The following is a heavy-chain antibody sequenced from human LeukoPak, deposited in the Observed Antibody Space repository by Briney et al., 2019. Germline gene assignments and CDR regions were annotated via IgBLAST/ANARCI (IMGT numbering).Heavy chain of an antibody. CDR2: ISGSGGST. Sequence: PGGSLRLSCAASGFTFSSYAMSWVRQAPGKGLEWVSAISGSGGSTYYADSVKGRFTISRDNSKNTLYLQMNSLRAEDTAVYYCAKDGTALRTDYGSGSYYNGPWDYWGQGTLVTVSS. D-gene: IGHD3-10*01. J-gene: IGHJ4*02. CDR3: AKDGTALRTDYGSGSYYNGPWDY. V-gene: IGHV3-23*01. CDR1: GFTFSSYA.